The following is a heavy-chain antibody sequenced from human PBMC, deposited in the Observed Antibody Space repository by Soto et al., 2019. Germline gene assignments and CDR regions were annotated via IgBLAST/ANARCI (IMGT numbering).Heavy chain of an antibody. J-gene: IGHJ6*02. CDR3: AREEGIAARVNYYYYGMDV. V-gene: IGHV3-48*02. Sequence: PGGSLRLSCAASGFTFSSYSMNWVRQAPGKGLEWVSYISSSSTIYYADSVKGRFTISRDNAKNSLYLQMNSLRDEDTAVYYCAREEGIAARVNYYYYGMDVWGQGTTVTVSS. D-gene: IGHD6-6*01. CDR1: GFTFSSYS. CDR2: ISSSSTI.